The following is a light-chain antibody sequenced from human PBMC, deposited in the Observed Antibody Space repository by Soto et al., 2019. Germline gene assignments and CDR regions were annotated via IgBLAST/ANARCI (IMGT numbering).Light chain of an antibody. CDR2: GAS. Sequence: EIVLTQSPGTLSLSPGERATLSCRASQSVSSSYLVWYQQKPGQAPRLLIYGASSRATGIPDRFSGGGSGTDFTLTISRLEPEEFAVYYCQQYGSSPYTFGQGTKLEIK. CDR3: QQYGSSPYT. J-gene: IGKJ2*01. CDR1: QSVSSSY. V-gene: IGKV3-20*01.